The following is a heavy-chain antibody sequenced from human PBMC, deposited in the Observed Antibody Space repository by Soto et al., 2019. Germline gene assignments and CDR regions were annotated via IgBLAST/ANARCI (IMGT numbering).Heavy chain of an antibody. Sequence: QVQLVQSGAEVKKPGASVKVSCKASGYTFTGYYMHWVRQAPGQGLEWMGWINPNSGGTNYAQKFQGWVTMTRDTSISTAYMELSRPRSDDTAVYYCARGDIVVVVAATFDYWGQGTLVTVSS. CDR1: GYTFTGYY. D-gene: IGHD2-15*01. V-gene: IGHV1-2*04. CDR2: INPNSGGT. CDR3: ARGDIVVVVAATFDY. J-gene: IGHJ4*02.